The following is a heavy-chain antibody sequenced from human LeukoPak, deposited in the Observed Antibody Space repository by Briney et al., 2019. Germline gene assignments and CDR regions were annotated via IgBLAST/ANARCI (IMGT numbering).Heavy chain of an antibody. Sequence: SETLSLTCTVSGYSISSGYYWGWVRPPPGKGLEWIGTIYHSGSTYYNPSLKSRVTISVDTSKNQFSLKLTSVTAADTAVYYCARVRGYCSSTICYRYYFDYWGQGTLVTVSS. J-gene: IGHJ4*02. CDR1: GYSISSGYY. D-gene: IGHD2-2*01. V-gene: IGHV4-38-2*02. CDR2: IYHSGST. CDR3: ARVRGYCSSTICYRYYFDY.